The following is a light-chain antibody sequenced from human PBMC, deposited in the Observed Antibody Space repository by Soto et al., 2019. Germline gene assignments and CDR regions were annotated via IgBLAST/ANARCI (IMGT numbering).Light chain of an antibody. CDR3: QQYGSSPIT. CDR1: QSISTN. CDR2: GAS. V-gene: IGKV3-20*01. Sequence: EIVMTQSPATLSVSPGERATLSCRASQSISTNLAWYHQKPGQAPRLLIYGASTRATGIPDRFSGSGSGTDFTLNISRLEPEDFAVYYCQQYGSSPITFGQGTRLEIK. J-gene: IGKJ5*01.